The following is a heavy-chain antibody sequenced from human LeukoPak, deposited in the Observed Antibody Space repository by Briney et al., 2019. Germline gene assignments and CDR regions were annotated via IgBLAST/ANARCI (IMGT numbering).Heavy chain of an antibody. CDR1: GFSFSSYS. CDR3: AKEGGRYKGNFAY. J-gene: IGHJ4*02. CDR2: ISGSGDGT. V-gene: IGHV3-23*01. D-gene: IGHD1-26*01. Sequence: GGSLRLSCAASGFSFSSYSMSWVRQAPGKGLEWVSTISGSGDGTYYGDSVKGRFTISRDNSKNTLYLQMNSLRAEDTAVYYCAKEGGRYKGNFAYWGQGTLVTVSS.